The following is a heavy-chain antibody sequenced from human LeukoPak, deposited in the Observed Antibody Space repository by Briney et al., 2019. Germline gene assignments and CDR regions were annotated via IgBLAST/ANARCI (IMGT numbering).Heavy chain of an antibody. V-gene: IGHV4-30-2*01. CDR2: IYHSGST. J-gene: IGHJ4*02. Sequence: SQTLSLTCTVSGGSISSGGYYWSWIRQPPGKGLEWIGYIYHSGSTYYNPSLKSRVTISVDRSKNQFSLKLSSVTAADTAVYYCAAGFIVVPAAIEPSFDYWGQGTLVTVSS. D-gene: IGHD2-2*01. CDR3: AAGFIVVPAAIEPSFDY. CDR1: GGSISSGGYY.